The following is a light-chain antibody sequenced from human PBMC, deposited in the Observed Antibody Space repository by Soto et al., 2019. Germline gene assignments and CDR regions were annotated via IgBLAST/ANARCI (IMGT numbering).Light chain of an antibody. CDR1: QGIRDE. Sequence: IQMTQSPSTLSASVGDRVTITCRASQGIRDELGWYQQKAGKAPNLLISAASRLQSGVPSRFSGSGSVTDFTLAITSLQPEDFATYYCLQHYNFSWTFGQGTKVDI. CDR2: AAS. V-gene: IGKV1-6*01. J-gene: IGKJ1*01. CDR3: LQHYNFSWT.